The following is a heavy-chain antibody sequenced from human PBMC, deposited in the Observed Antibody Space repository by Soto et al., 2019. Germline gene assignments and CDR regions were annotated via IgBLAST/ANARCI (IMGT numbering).Heavy chain of an antibody. J-gene: IGHJ4*02. CDR1: GFSFSSYW. CDR2: INGDGDYT. CDR3: VRDGPHITIYGYGDY. V-gene: IGHV3-74*01. D-gene: IGHD3-3*01. Sequence: GGSLRLSCAASGFSFSSYWMHWLRQVPGKGLVWVSRINGDGDYTNYADSVKGRFTISRDNSKSTLYLQMNSLTIEYTAVYYCVRDGPHITIYGYGDYWGQGTLVTVSS.